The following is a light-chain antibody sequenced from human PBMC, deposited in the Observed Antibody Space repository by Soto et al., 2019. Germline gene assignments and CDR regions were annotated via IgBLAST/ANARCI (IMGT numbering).Light chain of an antibody. Sequence: VLTQPPSASGTPGQRVTISCSGSSSNIGSNYVYWYQQLPGTAPKLLIYRNNQRPSGVPDRFSGSKSGTSASLAISGLRSEDEADYYCAAWDDSLSGPVFGGGTKVTVL. CDR3: AAWDDSLSGPV. J-gene: IGLJ2*01. CDR1: SSNIGSNY. CDR2: RNN. V-gene: IGLV1-47*01.